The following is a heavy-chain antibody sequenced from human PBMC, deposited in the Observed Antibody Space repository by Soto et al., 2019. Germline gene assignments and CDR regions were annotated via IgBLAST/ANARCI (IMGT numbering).Heavy chain of an antibody. J-gene: IGHJ4*02. D-gene: IGHD1-26*01. CDR2: IFYSGST. CDR3: ARRYGATFDY. CDR1: GGSISSSSYY. V-gene: IGHV4-39*01. Sequence: SETLSLTCTVSGGSISSSSYYWGWIRQPPGKGLEWIGSIFYSGSTYYNPSLKSRVTISVDTFKNQFSLKLSSVTAADTAMYYCARRYGATFDYWGQGTLVTVSS.